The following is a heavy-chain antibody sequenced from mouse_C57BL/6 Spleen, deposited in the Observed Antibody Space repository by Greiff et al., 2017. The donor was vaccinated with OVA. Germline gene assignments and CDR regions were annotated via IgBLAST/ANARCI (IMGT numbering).Heavy chain of an antibody. V-gene: IGHV5-6*01. CDR3: ARHDTTVASDY. J-gene: IGHJ2*01. CDR1: GFTFSSYG. CDR2: ISSGGSYT. Sequence: EVKLVESGGDLVKPGGSLKLSCAASGFTFSSYGMSWVRQTPDKRLEWVATISSGGSYTYYPDSVKGRFTISRDNAKNTLYLQMSSLKSEDTAMYYCARHDTTVASDYWGQGTTLTVSS. D-gene: IGHD1-1*01.